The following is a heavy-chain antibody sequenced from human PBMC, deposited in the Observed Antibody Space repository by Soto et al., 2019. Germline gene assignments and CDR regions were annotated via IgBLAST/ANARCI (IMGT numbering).Heavy chain of an antibody. Sequence: SETLSLTCAVSGGSISSGGYSWSWIRQPPGKGLEWIGYIYHSGSTYYNPSLKSRVTISVDRSKNQFSLKLSSVTAADTAVYYCACPSGSYSWGKGTLVTVSS. V-gene: IGHV4-30-2*01. CDR1: GGSISSGGYS. CDR2: IYHSGST. D-gene: IGHD3-10*01. CDR3: ACPSGSYS. J-gene: IGHJ5*02.